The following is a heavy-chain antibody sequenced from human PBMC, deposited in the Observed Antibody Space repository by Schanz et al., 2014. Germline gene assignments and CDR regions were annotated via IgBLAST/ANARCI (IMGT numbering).Heavy chain of an antibody. CDR2: FHHEDGDT. CDR1: GYSLNELS. V-gene: IGHV1-24*01. CDR3: ATNSPFRMVRGSNAFDA. D-gene: IGHD3-10*01. J-gene: IGHJ3*01. Sequence: QVQLVQSGAEVKKPGASVKVSCKVSGYSLNELSMHWVRQAPGRGLEWMGGFHHEDGDTVYAQKFQGRVIMTEDTSTDTAYVELSRLTSEDTGVYYCATNSPFRMVRGSNAFDAGGQGTMVTVSS.